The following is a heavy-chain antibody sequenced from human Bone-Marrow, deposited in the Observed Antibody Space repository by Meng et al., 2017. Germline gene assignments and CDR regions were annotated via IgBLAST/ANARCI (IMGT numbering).Heavy chain of an antibody. D-gene: IGHD1-1*01. CDR2: IKSKTDGETP. CDR3: NWNDFGDY. CDR1: GFTFSNAG. J-gene: IGHJ4*02. V-gene: IGHV3-15*01. Sequence: GELVGSGGGLVRPGGSLRLSCAASGFTFSNAGMSWVRQAPGRGLEWVARIKSKTDGETPDYAAPVKGRFTISRDDSKNTLYLQMHSLKTEDTAVYYCNWNDFGDYWGQGALVTVSS.